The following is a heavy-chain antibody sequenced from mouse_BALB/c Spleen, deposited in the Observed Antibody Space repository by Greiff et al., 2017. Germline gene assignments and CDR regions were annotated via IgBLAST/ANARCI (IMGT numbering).Heavy chain of an antibody. CDR1: GFNIKDYY. CDR3: ASYYRYDWAWFAY. CDR2: IDPENGNT. V-gene: IGHV14-1*02. Sequence: EVQLQQSGAELVRPGALVKLSCKASGFNIKDYYMHWVKQRPEQGLEWIGWIDPENGNTIYDPKLQGKASITADTSSNTAYLQLSSLTSEDTAVYYCASYYRYDWAWFAYWGQGTLVTVSA. J-gene: IGHJ3*01. D-gene: IGHD2-14*01.